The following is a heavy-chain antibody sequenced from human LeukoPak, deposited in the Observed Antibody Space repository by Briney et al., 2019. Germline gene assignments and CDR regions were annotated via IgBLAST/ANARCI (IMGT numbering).Heavy chain of an antibody. V-gene: IGHV3-9*01. CDR2: ISWNSGSI. Sequence: GGSLRLSCAASGFSFHDYAMHWVRQAPGKGLEWVSGISWNSGSIGYADSVKGRFTISRDNAKSSLYLQMNSLRAEDTALYYCANALTTVTTAFDYWGQGTLVIVSS. J-gene: IGHJ4*02. CDR3: ANALTTVTTAFDY. CDR1: GFSFHDYA. D-gene: IGHD4-17*01.